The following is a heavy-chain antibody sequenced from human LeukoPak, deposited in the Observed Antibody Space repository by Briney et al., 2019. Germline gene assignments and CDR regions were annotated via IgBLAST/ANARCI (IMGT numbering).Heavy chain of an antibody. D-gene: IGHD3-16*01. Sequence: PSETLSLTCAVSGYSISTGYFWGWIRPSPGQGLEWIGSIFHTGSASYNPSPKSRATLSVDTSKNEFSLKLTSVSAADTAIYYCASPRGTYIDYWGQGTLVIVSS. J-gene: IGHJ4*02. CDR2: IFHTGSA. V-gene: IGHV4-38-2*01. CDR3: ASPRGTYIDY. CDR1: GYSISTGYF.